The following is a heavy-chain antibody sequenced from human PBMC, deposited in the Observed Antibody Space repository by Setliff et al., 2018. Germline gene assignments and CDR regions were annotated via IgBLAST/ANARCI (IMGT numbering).Heavy chain of an antibody. J-gene: IGHJ3*02. Sequence: GASVKVSCKASGYTFTNYGVTWVRQAPGQGLEWMGWIGAYNGNTYNAHKFQGRVTMTSDTSTSTAYMELRSLRSDDTAVYYCARGGYRAEYGDYGDAFDIWGQGTMVTVS. CDR1: GYTFTNYG. D-gene: IGHD4-17*01. CDR3: ARGGYRAEYGDYGDAFDI. CDR2: IGAYNGNT. V-gene: IGHV1-18*01.